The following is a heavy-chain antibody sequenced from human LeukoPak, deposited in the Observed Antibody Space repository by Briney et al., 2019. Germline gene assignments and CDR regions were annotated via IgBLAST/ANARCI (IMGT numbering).Heavy chain of an antibody. Sequence: EASVKVSCKASGYTFTGYYTHWVRQAPGQGLEWMGWINPNSGGTNYAQKFQGRVTMTRDTSISTAYMELSRLRSDDTAVYYCARAGVDTAMAGRWGQGTLVTVSS. V-gene: IGHV1-2*02. CDR3: ARAGVDTAMAGR. CDR1: GYTFTGYY. CDR2: INPNSGGT. J-gene: IGHJ4*02. D-gene: IGHD5-18*01.